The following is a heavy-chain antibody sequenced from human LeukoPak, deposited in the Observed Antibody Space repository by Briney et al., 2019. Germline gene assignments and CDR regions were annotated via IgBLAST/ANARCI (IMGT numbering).Heavy chain of an antibody. CDR2: ISYDGSNK. D-gene: IGHD5-24*01. Sequence: PGGSLRLSCAASGFTFSSYAMHWVRQAPGKGLEWVAVISYDGSNKYYADSVKGRFTISRGNSKNTLYLQMNSLRAEDTAVYYCAPSRDGYTMWDYWGQGTLVTVSS. CDR1: GFTFSSYA. V-gene: IGHV3-30-3*01. J-gene: IGHJ4*02. CDR3: APSRDGYTMWDY.